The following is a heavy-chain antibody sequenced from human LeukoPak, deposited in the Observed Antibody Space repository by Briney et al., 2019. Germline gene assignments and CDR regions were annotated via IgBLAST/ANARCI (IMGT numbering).Heavy chain of an antibody. CDR2: IIPIFGIA. V-gene: IGHV1-69*04. Sequence: ASVKVSCKASGGTFSSYAISWVRQAPGQGLEWMGRIIPIFGIANYAQKFQGRVTITADKSTSTAYMELSSLRSEDTAVYYCARSWYYYESSGYLDYGGQGTLVTVSS. CDR3: ARSWYYYESSGYLDY. J-gene: IGHJ4*02. D-gene: IGHD3-22*01. CDR1: GGTFSSYA.